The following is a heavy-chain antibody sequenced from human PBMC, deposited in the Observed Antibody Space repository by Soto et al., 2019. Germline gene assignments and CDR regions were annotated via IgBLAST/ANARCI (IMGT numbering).Heavy chain of an antibody. Sequence: SETLSLTCTGSGGSLSSYYWSWIRQPPGRGLEWIGYIYYSGSTNYNPSLKSRVTISVDTSKNQFSLKLSSVTAADTAVYYWARSSPLGYCCYCSCPHRGRFAPRAQGTLVPVSS. V-gene: IGHV4-59*08. CDR1: GGSLSSYY. J-gene: IGHJ1*01. CDR2: IYYSGST. CDR3: ARSSPLGYCCYCSCPHRGRFAP. D-gene: IGHD2-15*01.